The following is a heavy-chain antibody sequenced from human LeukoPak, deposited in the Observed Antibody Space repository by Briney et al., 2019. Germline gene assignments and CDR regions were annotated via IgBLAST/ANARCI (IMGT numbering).Heavy chain of an antibody. V-gene: IGHV3-23*01. D-gene: IGHD2-21*01. J-gene: IGHJ4*02. CDR3: AKAPVTSCRGAYCYPFDS. Sequence: GGSLRLSCAASGFTLSTYAMSWARQTPGKGLGWVAATSSSDAGTYHADSVRGRFTISRDNSKNTLYLQMNSLRAEDAAVYFCAKAPVTSCRGAYCYPFDSWGQGTLVTVSS. CDR1: GFTLSTYA. CDR2: TSSSDAGT.